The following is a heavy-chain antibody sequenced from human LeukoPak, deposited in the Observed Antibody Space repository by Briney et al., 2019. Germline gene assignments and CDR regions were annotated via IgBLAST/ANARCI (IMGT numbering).Heavy chain of an antibody. D-gene: IGHD1-26*01. CDR3: AVGAQPDF. V-gene: IGHV3-23*01. J-gene: IGHJ4*02. CDR1: GFIFSNYA. CDR2: ISGSGDST. Sequence: GGSLRLSCAASGFIFSNYAMSWVRQTPGKGLEWVATISGSGDSTYYADSVKGRFTISRDNSKNTLYLQMNGLRAEDTAVCYCAVGAQPDFWGQGTLVTVSS.